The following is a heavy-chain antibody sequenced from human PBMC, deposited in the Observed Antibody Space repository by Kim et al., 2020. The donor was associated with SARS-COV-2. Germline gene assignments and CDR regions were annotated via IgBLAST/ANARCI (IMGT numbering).Heavy chain of an antibody. CDR3: ARVVRLVQDY. Sequence: SETLSLTCAVYGGSFSGYYWSWIRQPPGKGLEWIGEINHSGSTNYNPSLKSRVTISVDTSKNQFSLKLSSVTAADTAVYYCARVVRLVQDYWGQGTLVTFSS. J-gene: IGHJ4*02. CDR2: INHSGST. CDR1: GGSFSGYY. D-gene: IGHD6-19*01. V-gene: IGHV4-34*01.